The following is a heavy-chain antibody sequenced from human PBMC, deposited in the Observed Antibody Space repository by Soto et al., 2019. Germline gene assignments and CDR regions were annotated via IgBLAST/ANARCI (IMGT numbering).Heavy chain of an antibody. V-gene: IGHV1-18*01. J-gene: IGHJ6*02. CDR2: ISPYNDYT. Sequence: QVQLAQSANEVKKPGASVRVSCKAAGYTFIRYGIAWVRQAPGQGLEWMGWISPYNDYTVYAQKFECRVSMTADTSTRTVYMNLGGLKSDDTAVYYCARGGYYDNSWGKLSHYGLDVWGQGTSVSVSS. CDR3: ARGGYYDNSWGKLSHYGLDV. D-gene: IGHD3-16*01. CDR1: GYTFIRYG.